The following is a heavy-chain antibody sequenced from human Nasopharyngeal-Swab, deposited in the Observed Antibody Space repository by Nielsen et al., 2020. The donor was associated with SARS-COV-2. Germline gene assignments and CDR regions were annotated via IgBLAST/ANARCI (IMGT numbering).Heavy chain of an antibody. J-gene: IGHJ4*02. Sequence: WVRQAPGQGLEGMGWISAYNGRTYYAQKFQGRVTMTTDTSTSTAYMDLRSLRSDDTAVYYCVRDPCGPDYWGQGTLVTVSS. CDR2: ISAYNGRT. D-gene: IGHD6-25*01. CDR3: VRDPCGPDY. V-gene: IGHV1-18*01.